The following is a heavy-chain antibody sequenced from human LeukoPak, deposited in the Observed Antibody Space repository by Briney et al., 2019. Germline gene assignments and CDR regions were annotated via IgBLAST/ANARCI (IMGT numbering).Heavy chain of an antibody. CDR2: ISGSGGST. Sequence: PGGSLRLSCAASGFTFSSYAMSWVRQAPGKGLEWVSAISGSGGSTYYADFVKGRFTISRDNSKNTLYLQMNSLRAEDTAVYYCAKDYYYDSSGYFRENDAFDIWGQGTMVTVSS. CDR1: GFTFSSYA. D-gene: IGHD3-22*01. V-gene: IGHV3-23*01. CDR3: AKDYYYDSSGYFRENDAFDI. J-gene: IGHJ3*02.